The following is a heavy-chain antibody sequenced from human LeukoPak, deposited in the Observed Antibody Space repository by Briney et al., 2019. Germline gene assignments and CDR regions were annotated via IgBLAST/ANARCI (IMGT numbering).Heavy chain of an antibody. V-gene: IGHV4-31*03. J-gene: IGHJ5*02. CDR1: GGSISSGGYY. D-gene: IGHD1-7*01. CDR2: IYYSGST. CDR3: ARVLKWTGTSGGWFDP. Sequence: SETLSLTCTVPGGSISSGGYYWSWIRQHPGKGLVWFGYIYYSGSTYYNPSLKSRVTISVDTSKNQFSLKLSSVTAADTAVYYCARVLKWTGTSGGWFDPWGQGTLVTVSS.